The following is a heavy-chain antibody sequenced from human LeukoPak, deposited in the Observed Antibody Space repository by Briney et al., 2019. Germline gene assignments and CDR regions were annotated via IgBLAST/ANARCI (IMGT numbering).Heavy chain of an antibody. Sequence: GGSLRLSCAASGFTVSSNYMSWVRQAPGKGLEWVSVIYSGGSTFYADSVKGRFSISRDNSKNTLYLQMNSLRAEDTAVYYCASRAGYSSSWSAFDYWGQGTLVTVSS. D-gene: IGHD6-13*01. V-gene: IGHV3-53*01. CDR1: GFTVSSNY. J-gene: IGHJ4*02. CDR3: ASRAGYSSSWSAFDY. CDR2: IYSGGST.